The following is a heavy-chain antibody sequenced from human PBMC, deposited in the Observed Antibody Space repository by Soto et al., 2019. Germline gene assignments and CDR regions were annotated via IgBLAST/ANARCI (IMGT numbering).Heavy chain of an antibody. CDR2: INSDGSST. Sequence: GGSLRLSCAASGFTFSSYWMHWVRQAPGKGLVWVSRINSDGSSTSYADSVKGRFTISRDNAKNTLYLQMNSLRAEDTAVYYCARGFYGGPAYGMDVWGQGTTVTVSS. CDR3: ARGFYGGPAYGMDV. V-gene: IGHV3-74*01. D-gene: IGHD4-17*01. J-gene: IGHJ6*02. CDR1: GFTFSSYW.